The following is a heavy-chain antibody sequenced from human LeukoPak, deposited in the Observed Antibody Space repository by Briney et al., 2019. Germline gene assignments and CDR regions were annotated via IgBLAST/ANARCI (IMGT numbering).Heavy chain of an antibody. D-gene: IGHD3-9*01. J-gene: IGHJ4*02. CDR3: ATDQRYAFDY. Sequence: GGSLRLSCAASGFTFNNYAMSWVRRAPGKGLEWVSAISSTGGSTYYADSVKGRVTISRDDGKNTLYLHMNSLRDDDTAVYYCATDQRYAFDYWGQGILVTVSS. V-gene: IGHV3-23*01. CDR2: ISSTGGST. CDR1: GFTFNNYA.